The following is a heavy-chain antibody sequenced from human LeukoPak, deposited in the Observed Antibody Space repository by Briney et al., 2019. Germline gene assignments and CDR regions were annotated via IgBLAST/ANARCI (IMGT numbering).Heavy chain of an antibody. V-gene: IGHV3-15*01. CDR1: GFTFSNAW. CDR2: IKSKTDGGTT. J-gene: IGHJ4*02. CDR3: TTDRYYDSSEEI. D-gene: IGHD3-22*01. Sequence: GGSLRLSCAASGFTFSNAWMSWVRQAPGKGLEWVGRIKSKTDGGTTDYAAPVKGRFTISRDDSKNTLYLQMNSLKTEDTAVYYCTTDRYYDSSEEIWGQGTLVTVSS.